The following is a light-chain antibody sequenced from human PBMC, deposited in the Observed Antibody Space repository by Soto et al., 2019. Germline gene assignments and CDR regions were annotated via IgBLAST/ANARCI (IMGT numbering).Light chain of an antibody. V-gene: IGKV3-15*01. J-gene: IGKJ5*01. CDR1: QSVSNN. CDR3: QQYNNCPPIT. Sequence: EIMMTQSPATLSVSPGERATLSCRASQSVSNNLAWYQQKPGQAPRLLIYYASTRATGIPARFSGSGSGTEFTLSIISLQSEDFALYYCQQYNNCPPITFGQGTRLEIK. CDR2: YAS.